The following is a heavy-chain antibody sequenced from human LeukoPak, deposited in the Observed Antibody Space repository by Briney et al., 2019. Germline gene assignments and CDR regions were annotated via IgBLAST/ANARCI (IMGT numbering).Heavy chain of an antibody. CDR1: GFTFNTYT. D-gene: IGHD3-22*01. CDR3: ARDQSYYYDSSGYYSDY. V-gene: IGHV3-48*01. CDR2: ISGSSGII. Sequence: GGSLRLSCAASGFTFNTYTMNWVRQAPGKGLEWVSYISGSSGIIDYADSVRGRFTISRDNAKNSLYLQMNSLRAEDTAVYYCARDQSYYYDSSGYYSDYWGQGTLVTVSS. J-gene: IGHJ4*02.